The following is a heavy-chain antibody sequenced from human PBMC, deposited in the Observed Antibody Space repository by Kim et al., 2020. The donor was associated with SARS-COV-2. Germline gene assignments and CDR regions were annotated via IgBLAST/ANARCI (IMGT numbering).Heavy chain of an antibody. V-gene: IGHV4-59*01. CDR3: VTYYYGSGSFFD. Sequence: KYNPSLKSRVTLSVDASKNQFSLKLSSVTAADTAVYYCVTYYYGSGSFFDWGQGTLVTVSS. J-gene: IGHJ4*02. D-gene: IGHD3-10*01.